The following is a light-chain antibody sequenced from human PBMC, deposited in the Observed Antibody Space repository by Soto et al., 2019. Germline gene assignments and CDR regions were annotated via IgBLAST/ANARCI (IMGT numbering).Light chain of an antibody. J-gene: IGLJ1*01. Sequence: QSALTQIPSASGSPGQSVVLSCTGTSSDVGGYNYVSWYQQHPGKAPKLIIYDVSKRPSGVPDRFSGPKSDNTASLTVSGLQAEDEADYYCNSYAGSNSYLFGTGTKLTGL. CDR1: SSDVGGYNY. V-gene: IGLV2-8*01. CDR2: DVS. CDR3: NSYAGSNSYL.